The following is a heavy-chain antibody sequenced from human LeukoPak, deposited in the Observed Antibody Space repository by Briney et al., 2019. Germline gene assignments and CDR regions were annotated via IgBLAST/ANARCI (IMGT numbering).Heavy chain of an antibody. V-gene: IGHV4-34*01. D-gene: IGHD6-6*01. CDR1: GGSFRDYL. CDR2: IDHRGSS. J-gene: IGHJ4*03. CDR3: ATRASIFAAARCFDD. Sequence: SETLSLTCLVHGGSFRDYLWLELRQVPGKGLEWIGEIDHRGSSNYNPPLTSRATISVDTSKNHFSLSLTSVTAADTAVYYCATRASIFAAARCFDDWGQGTVVTVSS.